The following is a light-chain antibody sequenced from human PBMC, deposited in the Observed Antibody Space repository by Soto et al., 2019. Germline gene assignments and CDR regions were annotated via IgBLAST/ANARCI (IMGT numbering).Light chain of an antibody. J-gene: IGLJ1*01. V-gene: IGLV1-44*01. CDR1: SSNIGSDT. CDR2: TNN. CDR3: ASWDDSLNGYV. Sequence: QSVLTQPPSASGTPGQRVTISCSGGSSNIGSDTVNWYQHLPGTAPKLLIYTNNQRPSGVPDRFSGSKSGTSASLTISGLQSEDEAEYYFASWDDSLNGYVFGTGTKVTVL.